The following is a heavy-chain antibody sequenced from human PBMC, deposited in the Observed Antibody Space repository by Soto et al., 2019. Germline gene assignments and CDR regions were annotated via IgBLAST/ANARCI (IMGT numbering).Heavy chain of an antibody. CDR1: GFTVSTKY. CDR2: IYSGGRT. CDR3: ARDPWAADY. D-gene: IGHD1-26*01. Sequence: EVQLVESGGGLVQPGGSLRLSCAASGFTVSTKYMSWVRPAPGKGLGWVPDIYSGGRTFYADSARGRFTISIDNSKNPGNFQMNSRRAEDSAVSYCARDPWAADYLGQGTLVTVSS. J-gene: IGHJ4*02. V-gene: IGHV3-66*01.